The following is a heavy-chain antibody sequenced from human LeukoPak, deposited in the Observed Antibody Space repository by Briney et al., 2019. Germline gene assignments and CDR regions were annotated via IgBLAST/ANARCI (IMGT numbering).Heavy chain of an antibody. D-gene: IGHD3-22*01. CDR2: IHPNGVNT. CDR3: AKALYDSPLTGDP. Sequence: PGGSLRLSCEASGFTFSHIGMAWVRQAPGKGLEWVSSIHPNGVNTHYADSVRGRLTISRDNSKNTLFLQMNSLRVEDTATYYCAKALYDSPLTGDPWGQGTLVTVSS. CDR1: GFTFSHIG. V-gene: IGHV3-23*01. J-gene: IGHJ5*02.